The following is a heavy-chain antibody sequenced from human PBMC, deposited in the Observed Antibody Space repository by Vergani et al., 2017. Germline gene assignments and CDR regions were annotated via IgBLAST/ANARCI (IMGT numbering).Heavy chain of an antibody. CDR1: GFTFSSYA. J-gene: IGHJ6*02. D-gene: IGHD4-17*01. V-gene: IGHV3-23*01. CDR3: AKAILYGDYGYYYYGMDV. CDR2: ISGSGGST. Sequence: EVQLLESGGGLVQPGGSLRLSCAASGFTFSSYAMSWVRQAPGKGLEWVSAISGSGGSTYYADSVKGRFTISRDKSKNTLYLQMNSLRAEDTAVYYCAKAILYGDYGYYYYGMDVWGQGTTVTVSS.